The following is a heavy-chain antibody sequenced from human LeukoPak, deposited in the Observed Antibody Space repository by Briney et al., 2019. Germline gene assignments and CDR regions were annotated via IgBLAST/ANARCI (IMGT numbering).Heavy chain of an antibody. CDR2: ISGHNDNT. CDR1: GYTFISYG. J-gene: IGHJ4*02. D-gene: IGHD6-6*01. CDR3: ARQGYSSSSTADF. Sequence: ASVTVSCKASGYTFISYGMSWLRQAPGQGFEWLGWISGHNDNTNYAQEIEGRVILTTDRATSTDHMELRSLRPDDTAVYYCARQGYSSSSTADFWGQETLVTVSS. V-gene: IGHV1-18*01.